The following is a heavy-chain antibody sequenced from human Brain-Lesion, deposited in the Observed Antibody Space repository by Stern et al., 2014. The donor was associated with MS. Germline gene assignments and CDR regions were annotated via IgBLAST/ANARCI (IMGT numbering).Heavy chain of an antibody. CDR3: ATYYYDSTGYNDF. V-gene: IGHV1-2*04. J-gene: IGHJ4*02. CDR2: INPKSGGT. D-gene: IGHD3-22*01. Sequence: QVQLMQSGAEVKKPGASVKVSCKASGYTFTGYYMHWVRQAPGQGLEWMGWINPKSGGTNYAQKFQGWVTMTRDTSINTAYMELSRLRSDDTAVYYCATYYYDSTGYNDFWGQGTLVTVSS. CDR1: GYTFTGYY.